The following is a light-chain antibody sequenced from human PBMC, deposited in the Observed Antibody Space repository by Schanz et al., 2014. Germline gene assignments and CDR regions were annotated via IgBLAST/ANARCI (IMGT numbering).Light chain of an antibody. Sequence: EIVLTQSPDTLSVSPGERATLSCRASQSVSSNLAWYQQKPGQAPRLLIYGASTRATAIPGRFSGSGSGTEFTLTISSLQSEDFAVYYCQHRSNWPLTFGGGTKVGIK. V-gene: IGKV3-15*01. CDR1: QSVSSN. CDR2: GAS. J-gene: IGKJ4*01. CDR3: QHRSNWPLT.